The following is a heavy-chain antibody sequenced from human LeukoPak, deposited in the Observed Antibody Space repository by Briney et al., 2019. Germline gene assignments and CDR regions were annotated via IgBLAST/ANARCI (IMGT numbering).Heavy chain of an antibody. CDR1: GGTFSSYA. Sequence: GASVKVSCKASGGTFSSYAISWVRQAPGQGLEWMGWISAYNDNTDYAQKFQGRVAMTTDTSTSTAYMELRSLTSDDTAVYYCAKDASGYSGYVANWGQGTLVIVSS. D-gene: IGHD5-12*01. J-gene: IGHJ4*02. CDR3: AKDASGYSGYVAN. CDR2: ISAYNDNT. V-gene: IGHV1-18*01.